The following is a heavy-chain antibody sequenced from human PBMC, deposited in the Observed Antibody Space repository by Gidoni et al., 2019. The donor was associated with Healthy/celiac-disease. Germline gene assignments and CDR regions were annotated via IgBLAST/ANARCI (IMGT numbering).Heavy chain of an antibody. CDR2: ISYDGSNK. J-gene: IGHJ4*02. Sequence: GVQPGRSLRLSCAASGFTFSSYGMHWVRQAPGKGLEWVAVISYDGSNKYYADSVKGRFTISRDNSKNTLYLQMNSLRAEDTAVYYCAKEITIFGVVINAGCDYWGQGTLVTVSS. CDR3: AKEITIFGVVINAGCDY. D-gene: IGHD3-3*01. CDR1: GFTFSSYG. V-gene: IGHV3-30*18.